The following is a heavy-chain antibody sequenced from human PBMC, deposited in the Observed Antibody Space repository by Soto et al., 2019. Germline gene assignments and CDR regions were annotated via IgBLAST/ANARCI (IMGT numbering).Heavy chain of an antibody. Sequence: QVQLVQSEAEVQKPGASVKVSCKTSGYIFKNYGISWVRQAPGQGLEWLGWIYPKEDRANIAQNFQGRVTLTTDTPTSTAYIELRSLRFDDSAVYFCARDIDYDIDYWGQGTLVTGSS. V-gene: IGHV1-18*01. J-gene: IGHJ4*02. CDR3: ARDIDYDIDY. CDR2: IYPKEDRA. D-gene: IGHD4-17*01. CDR1: GYIFKNYG.